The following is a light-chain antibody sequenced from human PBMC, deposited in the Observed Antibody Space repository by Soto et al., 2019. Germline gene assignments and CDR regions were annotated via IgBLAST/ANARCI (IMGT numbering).Light chain of an antibody. CDR3: SSHTSSSAVV. V-gene: IGLV2-14*03. CDR2: DVT. Sequence: QSVLTQPASVSGSPGQSITISCTGTSSDVGGYDYVSWYQRHPGKAPRLMIYDVTNRPSGVSDRFSGSKSGNTASLTISGLQTEDEADYYFSSHTSSSAVVFGGGTKVTV. J-gene: IGLJ2*01. CDR1: SSDVGGYDY.